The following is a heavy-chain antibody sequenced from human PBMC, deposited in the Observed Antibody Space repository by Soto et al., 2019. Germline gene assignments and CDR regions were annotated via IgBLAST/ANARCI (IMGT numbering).Heavy chain of an antibody. CDR3: ARSPHRPRWLDY. V-gene: IGHV4-34*01. CDR1: GGSFSGYY. CDR2: INHSGST. Sequence: SETLSLTCAVYGGSFSGYYWSWIRQPPGKGLEWIGEINHSGSTNYNPSLKSRVTISVDTSKNQFSLKLSSVTAADTAVYYCARSPHRPRWLDYWGQGTLVTVSS. D-gene: IGHD6-6*01. J-gene: IGHJ4*02.